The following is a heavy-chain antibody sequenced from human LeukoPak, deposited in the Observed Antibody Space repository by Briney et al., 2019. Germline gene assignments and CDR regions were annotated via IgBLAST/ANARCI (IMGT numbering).Heavy chain of an antibody. V-gene: IGHV3-21*01. CDR1: GFTFSTLD. D-gene: IGHD3-22*01. Sequence: GGSLRLSCAASGFTFSTLDFTWVRQAPGRGLEWVSSIDRSGSYIYYADSVKGRFTISRDNAKNSLYLQMDSLRAEDTAVYYCGMRGLTFDWGQGTLVTVSS. CDR3: GMRGLTFD. J-gene: IGHJ4*02. CDR2: IDRSGSYI.